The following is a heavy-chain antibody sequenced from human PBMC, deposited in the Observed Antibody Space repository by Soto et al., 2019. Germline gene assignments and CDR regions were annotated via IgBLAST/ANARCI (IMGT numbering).Heavy chain of an antibody. CDR2: IWYDGTNK. D-gene: IGHD2-15*01. Sequence: GGSLRLSCAASGFTFSSYGMRWVRQAPGKGLEWVAVIWYDGTNKYYADSVKGRFTISRDNSKNTLYLQMNSLRAEDTAVYYCARDSRVAFTKYFDYWGQGTLVTVSS. V-gene: IGHV3-33*01. CDR1: GFTFSSYG. CDR3: ARDSRVAFTKYFDY. J-gene: IGHJ4*02.